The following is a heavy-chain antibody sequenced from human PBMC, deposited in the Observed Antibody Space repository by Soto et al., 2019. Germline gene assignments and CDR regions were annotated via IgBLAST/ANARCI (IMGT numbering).Heavy chain of an antibody. CDR3: ATGLNWPGG. CDR1: GFTFSGYA. CDR2: IGSSDGKT. J-gene: IGHJ4*02. D-gene: IGHD1-1*01. Sequence: VGSLRLACAASGFTFSGYAMTWVRQAPGKGPEWVSGIGSSDGKTDHADSVKGRFTISRDNSKNTLSLQMNSLRVEDTALYYCATGLNWPGGWGQGTLVTVSS. V-gene: IGHV3-23*01.